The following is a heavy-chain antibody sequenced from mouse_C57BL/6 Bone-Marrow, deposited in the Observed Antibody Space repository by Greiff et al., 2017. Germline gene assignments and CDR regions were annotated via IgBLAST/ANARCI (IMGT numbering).Heavy chain of an antibody. CDR3: ARHDDYDGGFAY. CDR2: INSDGGST. V-gene: IGHV5-2*01. D-gene: IGHD2-4*01. J-gene: IGHJ3*01. Sequence: EVKLVESGGCLVQPGESLKLSCASNEFDIQSHDMSWVRKTTEKRLELVAAINSDGGSTYYPDTMERRFIISRDNTKKTLYLQMSSLRSEDTAVYYCARHDDYDGGFAYWGQGTLVTVSA. CDR1: EFDIQSHD.